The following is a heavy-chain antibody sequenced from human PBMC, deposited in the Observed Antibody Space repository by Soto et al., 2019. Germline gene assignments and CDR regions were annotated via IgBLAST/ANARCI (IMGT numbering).Heavy chain of an antibody. CDR2: ISWNSGSI. V-gene: IGHV3-9*01. CDR1: GFTFDDYA. J-gene: IGHJ4*02. CDR3: AKAITSGWYQIFDY. D-gene: IGHD6-19*01. Sequence: PGGSLRLSCAASGFTFDDYAMHWVRQAPGKGLEWVSHISWNSGSIGYADSVKGRFTISRDNARNSLYLQMNSLRAEDTALYYCAKAITSGWYQIFDYWGQGTLVTVSS.